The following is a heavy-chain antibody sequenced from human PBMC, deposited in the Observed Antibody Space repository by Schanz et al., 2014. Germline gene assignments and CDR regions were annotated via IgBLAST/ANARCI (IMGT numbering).Heavy chain of an antibody. CDR1: GFTFSTYS. CDR3: ARGRSLGWCDY. V-gene: IGHV3-48*04. D-gene: IGHD2-21*01. J-gene: IGHJ4*02. Sequence: EVQLVESGGGLVQPGGSLRLSCAASGFTFSTYSMNWVRQAPGKGLEWVSYISRSSSTIYYADSVKGRFTISRDNAKNTLYLQMNSLRAEDTAVYYCARGRSLGWCDYWGQGTLVTVSS. CDR2: ISRSSSTI.